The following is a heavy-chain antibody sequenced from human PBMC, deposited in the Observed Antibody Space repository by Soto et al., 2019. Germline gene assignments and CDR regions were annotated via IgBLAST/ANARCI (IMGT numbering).Heavy chain of an antibody. Sequence: PGGSLRLSCAASGFTFSGYTINWVRQAPGKGLEWVSSISSSSTYIFYADSVMGRFTISRDNAKNSLYLQMNSLRAEDTAVYYCARDFSGYSYGFDYWGQGTLVTVSS. V-gene: IGHV3-21*01. CDR1: GFTFSGYT. CDR3: ARDFSGYSYGFDY. J-gene: IGHJ4*02. CDR2: ISSSSTYI. D-gene: IGHD5-18*01.